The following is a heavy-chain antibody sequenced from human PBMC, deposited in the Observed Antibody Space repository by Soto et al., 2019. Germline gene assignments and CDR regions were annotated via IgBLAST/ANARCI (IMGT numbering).Heavy chain of an antibody. Sequence: PGGSLRLSCAASGFTVSSNYMSWVRQAPGKGLEWVSVIYSGGSTYYADSVKGRFTISRDNSKNALYLQMNSLRAEDTAVYYCARDKRGYYDSSGYYSILYYGMDVWGQGTTVTVSS. CDR1: GFTVSSNY. V-gene: IGHV3-53*01. CDR2: IYSGGST. CDR3: ARDKRGYYDSSGYYSILYYGMDV. J-gene: IGHJ6*02. D-gene: IGHD3-22*01.